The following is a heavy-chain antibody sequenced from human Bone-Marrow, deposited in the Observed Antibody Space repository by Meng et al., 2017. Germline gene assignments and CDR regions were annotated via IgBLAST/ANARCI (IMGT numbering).Heavy chain of an antibody. Sequence: ASVKVSCKASGYTFTGYYMHWVRQAPGQGLEWMGWINPNSGGTNYAQKFQGRVTMTRDTSISTAYMELSRLRSDDTAVYYCARDRRGFVVVPAAQYYYYYGMDVWGQGTTVTVSS. CDR1: GYTFTGYY. CDR2: INPNSGGT. CDR3: ARDRRGFVVVPAAQYYYYYGMDV. D-gene: IGHD2-2*01. J-gene: IGHJ6*02. V-gene: IGHV1-2*02.